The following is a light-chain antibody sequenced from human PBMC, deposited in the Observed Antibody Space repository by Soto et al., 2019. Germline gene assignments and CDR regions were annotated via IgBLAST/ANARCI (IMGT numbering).Light chain of an antibody. V-gene: IGLV2-14*01. CDR3: SSYPTSGSLV. Sequence: QSALTQPASVSGSPGQSITISCTGTSSDVGGYNYVSWYQQHPGKAPKLMIYDVSNRPSGVSNRFSGSKSGNTASLTISGRQAEDEADYYCSSYPTSGSLVFGGGTKLTVL. J-gene: IGLJ2*01. CDR2: DVS. CDR1: SSDVGGYNY.